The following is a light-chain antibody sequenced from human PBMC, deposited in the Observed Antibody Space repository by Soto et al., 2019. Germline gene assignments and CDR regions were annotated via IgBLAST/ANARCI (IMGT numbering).Light chain of an antibody. J-gene: IGKJ4*01. CDR1: QGISDH. Sequence: DIQMTQSPSSLSASVGDRVTITCRASQGISDHLAWYQQKPGKVPHLLIFAASTLRSGVPSRFSGSGSGADFTLTINSLQPEDVATYYCQNYYSAPVTFGGGTKVDIK. V-gene: IGKV1-27*01. CDR3: QNYYSAPVT. CDR2: AAS.